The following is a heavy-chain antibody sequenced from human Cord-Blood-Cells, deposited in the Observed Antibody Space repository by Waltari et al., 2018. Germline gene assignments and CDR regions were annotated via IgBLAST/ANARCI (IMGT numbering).Heavy chain of an antibody. D-gene: IGHD6-6*01. Sequence: QVQLVQSGAGVKKPGASVKVSCKVSGYTLTELSMHWVRQAPGKGLEWMGGFDPENGKTSYAKKFQGRVTMTEDTPTDTAYMELSSLRTEDTAVYYCATWTSIAAIIREYSFDDWGQGTLVTVSS. CDR3: ATWTSIAAIIREYSFDD. CDR1: GYTLTELS. V-gene: IGHV1-24*01. J-gene: IGHJ4*02. CDR2: FDPENGKT.